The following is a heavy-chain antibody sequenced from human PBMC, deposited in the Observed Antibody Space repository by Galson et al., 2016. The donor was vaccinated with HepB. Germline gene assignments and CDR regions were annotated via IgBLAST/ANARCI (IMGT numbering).Heavy chain of an antibody. CDR1: GYGFTIHD. CDR3: ARELDHSFYFDY. CDR2: IKPSGGNT. Sequence: SVKVSCKASGYGFTIHDINWVRQATGQGLEWMGIIKPSGGNTIYAQKFQDRITMTRDTSTSTVYMELISLRSEDTAVYYCARELDHSFYFDYWGQGTLLTVSS. J-gene: IGHJ4*02. V-gene: IGHV1-46*01. D-gene: IGHD1-14*01.